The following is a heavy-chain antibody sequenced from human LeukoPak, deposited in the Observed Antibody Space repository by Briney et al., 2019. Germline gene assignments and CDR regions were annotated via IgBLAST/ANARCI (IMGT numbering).Heavy chain of an antibody. D-gene: IGHD1-7*01. Sequence: PSETLSLTCAVYGGSFSGYYWSWIRQPPGKGLEWIGEINHSGSTNYNPSLKSRVTISVDTSKNQFSLKLSSVTAADTAVYYCARAAGTTRIDYWGQGTLVTVSS. CDR3: ARAAGTTRIDY. V-gene: IGHV4-34*01. CDR2: INHSGST. J-gene: IGHJ4*02. CDR1: GGSFSGYY.